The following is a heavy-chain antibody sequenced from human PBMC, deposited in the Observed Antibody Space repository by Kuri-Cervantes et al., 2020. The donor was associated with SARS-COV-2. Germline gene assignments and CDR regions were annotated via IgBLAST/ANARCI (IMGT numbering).Heavy chain of an antibody. J-gene: IGHJ6*02. D-gene: IGHD2-21*02. V-gene: IGHV2-5*02. CDR3: ARIDTGDSGDYYGMDV. Sequence: SGPTLVKPTQTLTLTCTFSGFSLSTSGVGVGWIRQPPGKALEWLALIYWDDDKRYSPSLKSRLTITKDTSKNQVVLTMTNMDPVDTATYYCARIDTGDSGDYYGMDVWGQGTTVTVSS. CDR2: IYWDDDK. CDR1: GFSLSTSGVG.